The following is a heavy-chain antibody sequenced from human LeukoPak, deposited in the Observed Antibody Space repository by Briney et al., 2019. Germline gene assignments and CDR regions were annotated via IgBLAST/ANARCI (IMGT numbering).Heavy chain of an antibody. J-gene: IGHJ5*02. D-gene: IGHD3-9*01. CDR2: IYYSGST. CDR3: ARAPSDYDILTGYYASWFDP. V-gene: IGHV4-59*01. Sequence: SETLSLTCTVSGGSISSYYWSWIRQPPEKGLEWIGYIYYSGSTNYNPSPKSRVTISVDTSKNQFSLKLSSVTAADTAVYYCARAPSDYDILTGYYASWFDPWGQGTLVTVSS. CDR1: GGSISSYY.